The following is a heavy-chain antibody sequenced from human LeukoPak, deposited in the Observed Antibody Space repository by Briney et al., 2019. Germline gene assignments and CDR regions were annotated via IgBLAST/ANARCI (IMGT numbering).Heavy chain of an antibody. J-gene: IGHJ5*02. CDR1: GFTFSRNS. CDR2: ISSSSSYI. CDR3: AKPPGTTVTILNWFDP. D-gene: IGHD4-17*01. V-gene: IGHV3-21*04. Sequence: GGSLRLSCAGSGFTFSRNSMNWVRQAPGKGLEWVSSISSSSSYIYYADSVKGRFTISRDNSKNTLYLQMNSLRAEDTAVYYCAKPPGTTVTILNWFDPWGQGTLVTVSS.